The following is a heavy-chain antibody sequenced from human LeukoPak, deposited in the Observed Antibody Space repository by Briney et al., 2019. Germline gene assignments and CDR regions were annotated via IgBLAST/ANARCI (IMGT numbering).Heavy chain of an antibody. J-gene: IGHJ6*02. Sequence: GGSLRLSCAASGFTFSDYYMSWLRQAPGKGLEWVSYISSSGSTIYYANSVKGRFTISRDNAKNSLYLQMNSLRAEDTAVYYCARDAAVYYYYGMDVWGQGTTVTVSS. CDR3: ARDAAVYYYYGMDV. V-gene: IGHV3-11*01. D-gene: IGHD6-13*01. CDR1: GFTFSDYY. CDR2: ISSSGSTI.